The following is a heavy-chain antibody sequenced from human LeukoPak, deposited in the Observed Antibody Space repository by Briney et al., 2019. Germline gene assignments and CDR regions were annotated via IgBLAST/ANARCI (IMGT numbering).Heavy chain of an antibody. D-gene: IGHD3-22*01. Sequence: PGGSLRLSCVASGFTFNTYAMSWVRQAPGKGLEWVSTISGSGAFTKYADSVTGRFTISRDNSKNTMYLQLNSLRAEDTAIYYCAKTYYYDSSGYSHYLAYDDWGQGTLVTVSS. CDR2: ISGSGAFT. CDR3: AKTYYYDSSGYSHYLAYDD. CDR1: GFTFNTYA. J-gene: IGHJ4*02. V-gene: IGHV3-23*01.